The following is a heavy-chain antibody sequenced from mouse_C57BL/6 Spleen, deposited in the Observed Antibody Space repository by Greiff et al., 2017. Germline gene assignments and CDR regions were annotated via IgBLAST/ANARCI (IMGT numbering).Heavy chain of an antibody. Sequence: EVKLQQSGPELVKPGASVKISCKASGYTFTDYYMNWVKQSHGKSLEWIGDINPNNGGTSYNQKFKGKATLTVDKSSSTAYMELRSLTSEDSAVYYCANYYGSSYTFDYWGQGTTLTVSS. D-gene: IGHD1-1*01. V-gene: IGHV1-26*01. CDR3: ANYYGSSYTFDY. CDR2: INPNNGGT. J-gene: IGHJ2*01. CDR1: GYTFTDYY.